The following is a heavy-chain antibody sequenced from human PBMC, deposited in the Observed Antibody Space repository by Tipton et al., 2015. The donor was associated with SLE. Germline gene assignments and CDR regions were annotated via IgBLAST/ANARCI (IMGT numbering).Heavy chain of an antibody. CDR3: ATDTNWSFDY. Sequence: GSLRLSCAASGLTFSSHGMHWVRQTPGKGLEWLAFIRADGGGNKHYADSVKGRFTLSRDNSKNTLSLQMNDLRPEDTAVYFCATDTNWSFDYWGQGTLVTVSS. V-gene: IGHV3-30*02. CDR2: IRADGGGNK. CDR1: GLTFSSHG. D-gene: IGHD1-1*01. J-gene: IGHJ4*02.